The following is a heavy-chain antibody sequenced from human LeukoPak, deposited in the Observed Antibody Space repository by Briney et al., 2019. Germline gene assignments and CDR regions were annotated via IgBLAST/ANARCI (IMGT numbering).Heavy chain of an antibody. V-gene: IGHV4-61*02. Sequence: SETLSLTCAVSGGSISSGGYYWSWIRQPAGKGLEWIGRIYPSGTTNSNPSLKSRVTISIDTSKNQFSLTLTSLTAADTAVYYCARGDYLDGFDIWGQGTMVTVSS. CDR2: IYPSGTT. CDR3: ARGDYLDGFDI. J-gene: IGHJ3*02. CDR1: GGSISSGGYY. D-gene: IGHD2/OR15-2a*01.